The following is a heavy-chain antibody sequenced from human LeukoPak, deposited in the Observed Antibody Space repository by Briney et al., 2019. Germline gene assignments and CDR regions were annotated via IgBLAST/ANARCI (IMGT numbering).Heavy chain of an antibody. V-gene: IGHV1-2*02. CDR1: GYTFTGYY. J-gene: IGHJ4*02. CDR2: ISPKSGVT. CDR3: ARALRANHFDY. Sequence: GASVKVSCTASGYTFTGYYIHWLRQAPGQGLEWMGWISPKSGVTNSAQKFQGRVTMTRDTSISTAYMELSRLRSGDTAVYCCARALRANHFDYWGQGTLVTVSS.